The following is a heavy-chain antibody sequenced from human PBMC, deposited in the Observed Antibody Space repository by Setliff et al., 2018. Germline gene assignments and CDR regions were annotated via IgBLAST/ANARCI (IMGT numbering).Heavy chain of an antibody. CDR3: LRLIRYCTKIACQATSGDEV. CDR2: ISAYNGKT. J-gene: IGHJ4*02. CDR1: GYTLSNSI. D-gene: IGHD2-8*01. Sequence: ASVKVSCKASGYTLSNSILSWVRQAPGQGLEWVGWISAYNGKTYSAQKFQDRVTLTTHTSTNMGYLELRDLRSDDTAVYYCLRLIRYCTKIACQATSGDEVWGLGTLVTVSS. V-gene: IGHV1-18*01.